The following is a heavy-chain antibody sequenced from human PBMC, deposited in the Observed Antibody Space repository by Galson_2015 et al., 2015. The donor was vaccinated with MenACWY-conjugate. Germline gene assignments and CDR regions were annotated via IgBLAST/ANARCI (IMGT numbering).Heavy chain of an antibody. D-gene: IGHD1-26*01. J-gene: IGHJ6*02. V-gene: IGHV5-51*01. CDR3: ARHPPGGRGMDV. CDR1: GYSFTTYW. CDR2: ISPGDSNT. Sequence: QSGAEVKEPGASLTISCKTTGYSFTTYWIAWVRQMPGTGLEWMGLISPGDSNTRYSPSFQGQVTISADKSISTASPQWSSLKASDTAMYYCARHPPGGRGMDVWGQGTTVTVSS.